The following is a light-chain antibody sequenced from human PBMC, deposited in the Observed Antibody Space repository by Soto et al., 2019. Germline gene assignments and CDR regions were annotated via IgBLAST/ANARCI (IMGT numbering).Light chain of an antibody. CDR3: SSYAGSDKI. CDR2: EVT. Sequence: QSALTQPPSASGSPGQSVTISCTGTSSDVGGYNYVSWYQQHPGKAPKLLTYEVTKRPSEVPDRFSGSKSGNTASLTVSGLQAEDEADYYCSSYAGSDKIFGGGTKLTVL. CDR1: SSDVGGYNY. V-gene: IGLV2-8*01. J-gene: IGLJ2*01.